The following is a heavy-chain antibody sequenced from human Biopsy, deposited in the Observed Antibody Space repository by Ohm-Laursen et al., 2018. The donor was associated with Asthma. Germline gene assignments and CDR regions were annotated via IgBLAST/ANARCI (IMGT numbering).Heavy chain of an antibody. CDR1: GGMFGNYA. CDR2: IIPIFDTP. D-gene: IGHD4-17*01. J-gene: IGHJ6*02. Sequence: GASVKVSCKASGGMFGNYAISWVRQAPGQGLEWMGGIIPIFDTPNYAQKFQGRVTITADESTTTAYMELSSLRSEDTAVYYCVTSGGDYGYFGLDVWGQGTTVTVSS. CDR3: VTSGGDYGYFGLDV. V-gene: IGHV1-69*13.